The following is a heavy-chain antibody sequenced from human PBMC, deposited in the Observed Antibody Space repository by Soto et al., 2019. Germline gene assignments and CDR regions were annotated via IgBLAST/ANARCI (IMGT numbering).Heavy chain of an antibody. CDR2: ISAYNGNT. Sequence: ASVKVSCKASGYTFTSDGISWVRQAPGQGLEWMGWISAYNGNTNYAQKLQGRVTMTTDTSTSTAYMELRSLRSDDTAVYYCARVPDVDTAMDFDYWGQGTLVTVSS. J-gene: IGHJ4*02. D-gene: IGHD5-18*01. V-gene: IGHV1-18*01. CDR3: ARVPDVDTAMDFDY. CDR1: GYTFTSDG.